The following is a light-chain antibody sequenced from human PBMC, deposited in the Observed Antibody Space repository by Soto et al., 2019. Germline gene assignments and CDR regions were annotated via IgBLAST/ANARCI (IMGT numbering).Light chain of an antibody. CDR3: AAWDDSLSGVV. V-gene: IGLV1-44*01. CDR1: SSNIGSNT. Sequence: QPVLTQPPSASGTPGQRVTISCSGSSSNIGSNTVNWYQQLPGTAPKLLIYSNNQRPSGVPDRFSGSKSGTSASLAIRGLQSEDEADYYCAAWDDSLSGVVFGGGTKRTVL. CDR2: SNN. J-gene: IGLJ2*01.